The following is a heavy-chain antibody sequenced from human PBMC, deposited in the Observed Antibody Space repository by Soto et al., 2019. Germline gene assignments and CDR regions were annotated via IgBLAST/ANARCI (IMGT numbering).Heavy chain of an antibody. D-gene: IGHD2-15*01. CDR3: ARDRVYCSGGSCYSDY. CDR1: GFTFSSYW. J-gene: IGHJ4*02. Sequence: PGGSLSLSCAASGFTFSSYWMSWVRQAPGKGLEWVANIKQDGSEKYYVDSVKGRFTISRDNAKNSLYLQMNSLRAEDTTVYYCARDRVYCSGGSCYSDYWGQGTLVTVSS. CDR2: IKQDGSEK. V-gene: IGHV3-7*01.